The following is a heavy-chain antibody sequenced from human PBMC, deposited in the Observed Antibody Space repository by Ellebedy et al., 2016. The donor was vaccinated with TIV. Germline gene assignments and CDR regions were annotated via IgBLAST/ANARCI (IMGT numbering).Heavy chain of an antibody. V-gene: IGHV3-30-3*01. Sequence: PGGSLRLSCVASGFTFDSYAMHRARQAPGKGLEWVAVISHDGSSQYYADSVKGRFTVSRDNSMTTVYLEMNSLRAEDTALYYCARDLDKSSGWYGGAAYWGQGTQVTVSS. D-gene: IGHD6-19*01. CDR2: ISHDGSSQ. CDR1: GFTFDSYA. CDR3: ARDLDKSSGWYGGAAY. J-gene: IGHJ4*02.